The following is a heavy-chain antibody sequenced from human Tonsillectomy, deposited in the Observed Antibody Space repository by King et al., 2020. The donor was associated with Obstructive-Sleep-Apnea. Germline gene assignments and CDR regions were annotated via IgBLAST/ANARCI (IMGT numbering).Heavy chain of an antibody. CDR3: APHDNYGYFAY. CDR2: ISGSGTTI. V-gene: IGHV3-11*01. Sequence: VQLVESGGGLVKPGGSLRLSCVASGIPFKDYYMSWIRQAPGKGLEWVSYISGSGTTIYYADSVKGRFTISRDNDTLYLQMNSLRAEDTAVYFCAPHDNYGYFAYWGQGTLVTVYS. J-gene: IGHJ4*02. CDR1: GIPFKDYY. D-gene: IGHD5-18*01.